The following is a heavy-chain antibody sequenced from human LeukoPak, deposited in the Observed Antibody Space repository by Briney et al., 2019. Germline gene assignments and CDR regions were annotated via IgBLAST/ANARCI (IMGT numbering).Heavy chain of an antibody. CDR2: INHSGST. Sequence: PSETLSLTCAVYGGSFSGYYWSWIRQPPGKGLEWIGEINHSGSTNYNPSLKSRVTISVDTSKNQFSLKLSSVTAADTAVYLCARRDESAGYSYWFDPWGQGTLVTVSS. CDR1: GGSFSGYY. J-gene: IGHJ5*02. V-gene: IGHV4-34*01. D-gene: IGHD3-22*01. CDR3: ARRDESAGYSYWFDP.